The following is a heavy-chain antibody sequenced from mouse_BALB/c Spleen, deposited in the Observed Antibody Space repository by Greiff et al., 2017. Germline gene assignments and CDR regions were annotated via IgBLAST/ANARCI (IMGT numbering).Heavy chain of an antibody. CDR1: GFTFSSYG. Sequence: EVKVVESGGGLVQPGGSLKLSCAASGFTFSSYGMSWVRQTPDKRLELVATINSNGGSTYYPDSVKGRFTISRDNAKNTLYLQMSSLKSEDTAMYYGARDRGGAIGYGAQGTPRTVPA. CDR3: ARDRGGAIGY. V-gene: IGHV5-6-3*01. D-gene: IGHD3-1*01. J-gene: IGHJ2*01. CDR2: INSNGGST.